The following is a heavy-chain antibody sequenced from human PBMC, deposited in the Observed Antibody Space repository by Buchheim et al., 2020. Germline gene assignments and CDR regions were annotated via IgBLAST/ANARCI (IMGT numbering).Heavy chain of an antibody. D-gene: IGHD2-15*01. CDR2: VTSSGDRA. Sequence: EVQLLESGGGLVQPGGSLRLSCAASGFTLSNYAMSWVRQAPGQGLEWVSSVTSSGDRAYYADSVKGRGTISRDSSKKTLYLQMNSLRADDTAVYYCAKIDCSGGTCLNYWGQGTL. CDR3: AKIDCSGGTCLNY. CDR1: GFTLSNYA. J-gene: IGHJ4*02. V-gene: IGHV3-23*01.